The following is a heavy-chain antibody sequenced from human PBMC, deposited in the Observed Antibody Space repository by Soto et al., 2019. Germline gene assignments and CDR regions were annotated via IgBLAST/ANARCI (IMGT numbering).Heavy chain of an antibody. CDR2: IQSDGSSP. CDR1: GFSFSEYW. V-gene: IGHV3-74*01. D-gene: IGHD5-12*01. Sequence: EVHLVESGGGVVQPGGSLRLSCAASGFSFSEYWMHWVRQAPGKGLEWVSRIQSDGSSPSYADSVKGRFTISRDNAKNTLYLQSNSLRSEDTAVYFCAKLLPSGYDSEYWRQGTLVTVSS. J-gene: IGHJ1*01. CDR3: AKLLPSGYDSEY.